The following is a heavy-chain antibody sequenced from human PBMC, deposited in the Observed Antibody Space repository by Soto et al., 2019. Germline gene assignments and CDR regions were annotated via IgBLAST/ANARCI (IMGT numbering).Heavy chain of an antibody. V-gene: IGHV1-2*02. CDR1: GYAITAYY. D-gene: IGHD1-26*01. Sequence: ASVKVSCKASGYAITAYYIHWVRQAPGQGLEWMGWIDPRSGGAVYAQKFQDRVTMTRDTSISTVYMDLSGLRSDETALYYCARDDYGIYPYWGQGTLVTVSS. J-gene: IGHJ4*02. CDR3: ARDDYGIYPY. CDR2: IDPRSGGA.